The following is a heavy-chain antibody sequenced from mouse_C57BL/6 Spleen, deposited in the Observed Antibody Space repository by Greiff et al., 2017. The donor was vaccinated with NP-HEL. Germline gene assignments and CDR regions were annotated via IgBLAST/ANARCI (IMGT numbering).Heavy chain of an antibody. Sequence: EVQLQQSGPELVKPGASVKIPCKASGYTFTDYNMDWVKQSHGKSLEWIGDINPNNGGTIYNQKFKGKATLTVDKSSSTAYMELRSLTSEDTAVYYCARLFGFAYWGQGTLVTVSA. CDR1: GYTFTDYN. CDR3: ARLFGFAY. J-gene: IGHJ3*01. V-gene: IGHV1-18*01. CDR2: INPNNGGT.